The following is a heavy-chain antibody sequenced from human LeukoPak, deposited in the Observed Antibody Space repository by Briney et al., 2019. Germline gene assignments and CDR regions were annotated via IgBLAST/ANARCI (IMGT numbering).Heavy chain of an antibody. V-gene: IGHV3-23*01. CDR2: ISGSGGST. D-gene: IGHD1-26*01. CDR3: AKDIGGVGATKGFDY. Sequence: GGSLRPSCAASGFTFSSYAMSWVRQAPGKGLEWVSAISGSGGSTYYADSVKGRFTISRDNSKNTLYLQMNSLRAEDTAVYYCAKDIGGVGATKGFDYWGQGTLVTVSS. CDR1: GFTFSSYA. J-gene: IGHJ4*02.